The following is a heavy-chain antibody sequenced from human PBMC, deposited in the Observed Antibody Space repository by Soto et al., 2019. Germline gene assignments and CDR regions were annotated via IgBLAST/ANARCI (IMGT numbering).Heavy chain of an antibody. CDR2: INTSGGST. J-gene: IGHJ5*02. CDR1: GFTFSAYA. CDR3: AKFYGGKSAHTYTIDP. D-gene: IGHD2-15*01. V-gene: IGHV3-23*01. Sequence: GGSLRLSCAASGFTFSAYAMTWVRQAPGKGLEWVSTINTSGGSTYYADSVKGRFTISRDNSKNTLYLQMNSLRPEDTAVYYCAKFYGGKSAHTYTIDPWGQGTLVTVSP.